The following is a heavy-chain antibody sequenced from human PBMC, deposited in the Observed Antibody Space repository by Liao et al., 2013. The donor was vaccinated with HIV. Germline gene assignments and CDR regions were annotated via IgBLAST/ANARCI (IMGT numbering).Heavy chain of an antibody. V-gene: IGHV4-34*01. J-gene: IGHJ4*02. CDR3: ARGPIAKHDDY. Sequence: QVQLQQWGAGLLKPSETLSLTCAVYGGSFSGYYWSWIRQPPGKGLEWIGEINHSGSTNYNPSLKSRVTISVDTSKNQFSLKLSSVTAADTAVYYCARGPIAKHDDYWGQGNPWSPSPQ. D-gene: IGHD6-13*01. CDR2: INHSGST. CDR1: GGSFSGYY.